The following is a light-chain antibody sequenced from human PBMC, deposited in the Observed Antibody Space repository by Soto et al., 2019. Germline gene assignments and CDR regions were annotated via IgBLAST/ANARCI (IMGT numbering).Light chain of an antibody. CDR2: LGS. CDR1: KILLHSNGYNY. CDR3: MQPLQSWT. J-gene: IGKJ1*01. V-gene: IGKV2-28*01. Sequence: DIVMTQSPLSLPVTPGEPASISCRSSKILLHSNGYNYLDWYLQKPVQSPQLLIYLGSNRASGVPDRFSGSGSGTDFTLKISRVEAEDVGVYYCMQPLQSWTFGQGTKVDIK.